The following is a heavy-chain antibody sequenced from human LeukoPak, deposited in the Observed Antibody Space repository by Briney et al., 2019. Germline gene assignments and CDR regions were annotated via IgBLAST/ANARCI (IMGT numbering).Heavy chain of an antibody. V-gene: IGHV3-30-3*01. CDR1: GFTFSSYA. Sequence: GGSLRLSCAASGFTFSSYAMHWVRQAPGKGLEWVAVISYDGSNKYYADSVKGRFTISRDNSKNTLYLQMNSLRAEDTAVYYCARDLRGESYGDYVFDYWGQGTLVTVSS. D-gene: IGHD4-17*01. CDR2: ISYDGSNK. J-gene: IGHJ4*02. CDR3: ARDLRGESYGDYVFDY.